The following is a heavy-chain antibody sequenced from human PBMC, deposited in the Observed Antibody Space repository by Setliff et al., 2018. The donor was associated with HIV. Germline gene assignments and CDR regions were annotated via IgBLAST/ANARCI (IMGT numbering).Heavy chain of an antibody. J-gene: IGHJ6*03. D-gene: IGHD5-12*01. CDR1: GGSISSGSYF. CDR3: ARGVIENGYGCIEIYFYNYMDV. Sequence: PSETLSLTCTVSGGSISSGSYFWGWIRQPAGKGREWIGHISTSGDTNYTPSLKSQVTISVDTPKKHFSLKPTSVTAADTAVYFCARGVIENGYGCIEIYFYNYMDVWGKGTTVAVSS. V-gene: IGHV4-61*09. CDR2: ISTSGDT.